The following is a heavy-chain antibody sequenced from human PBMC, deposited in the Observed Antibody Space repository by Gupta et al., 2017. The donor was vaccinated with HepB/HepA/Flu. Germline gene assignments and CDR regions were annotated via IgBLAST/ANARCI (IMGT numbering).Heavy chain of an antibody. D-gene: IGHD3-22*01. Sequence: EVQLLASGGGSVQPGGSLRLSCAASGFTFTNNAMNWVRQAPGRGLEWVSSISNNGFVTYYVDSVKGRFTVSRDNSKNTLYLEMNSLRADDTAVYYCAKGSSASSWGQGTLVTVSS. J-gene: IGHJ5*02. CDR2: ISNNGFVT. CDR1: GFTFTNNA. CDR3: AKGSSASS. V-gene: IGHV3-23*01.